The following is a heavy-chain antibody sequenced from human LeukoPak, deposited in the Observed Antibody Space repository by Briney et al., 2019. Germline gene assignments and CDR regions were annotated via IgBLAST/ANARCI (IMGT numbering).Heavy chain of an antibody. CDR2: ISWNSGSI. Sequence: GGSLRLSCAASGFTFDDYAMHWVRQAPGKGLEWVSGISWNSGSIGYADSVKGRFTISRDNAKNSLYLQMNSLRAEDTALYYCAKDGYWGQGTLVTVSS. V-gene: IGHV3-9*01. J-gene: IGHJ4*02. CDR1: GFTFDDYA. CDR3: AKDGY.